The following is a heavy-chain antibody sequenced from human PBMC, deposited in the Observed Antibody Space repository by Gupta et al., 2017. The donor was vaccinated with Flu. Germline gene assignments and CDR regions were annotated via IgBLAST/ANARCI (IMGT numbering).Heavy chain of an antibody. J-gene: IGHJ4*02. CDR3: ARKLGATLEQFDY. CDR2: IFQSGSA. V-gene: IGHV4-38-2*02. CDR1: GYPISRGHY. Sequence: QVQLQESGPGLVKPSETLSLICNVSGYPISRGHYWGWIRQPPGKGLEWIGSIFQSGSAHYSPSLKSRVTMSVDTSKNQFSLNLFSVTAADTAIYYCARKLGATLEQFDYWGQGTLVTVSS. D-gene: IGHD1-26*01.